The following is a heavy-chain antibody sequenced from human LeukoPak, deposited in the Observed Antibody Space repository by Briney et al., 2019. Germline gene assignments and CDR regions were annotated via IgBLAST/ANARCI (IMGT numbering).Heavy chain of an antibody. Sequence: ASVKVSCKASGYTFTSYAMNWVRQAPGQWLEWMGWINTNTGNPTYAQGFTGRFVFSLDTSVSTAYLQISSLKAEDTAVYYCAREEGCSSTSCYVAPLYWGQGTLVTVSS. J-gene: IGHJ4*02. CDR2: INTNTGNP. CDR3: AREEGCSSTSCYVAPLY. V-gene: IGHV7-4-1*02. D-gene: IGHD2-2*01. CDR1: GYTFTSYA.